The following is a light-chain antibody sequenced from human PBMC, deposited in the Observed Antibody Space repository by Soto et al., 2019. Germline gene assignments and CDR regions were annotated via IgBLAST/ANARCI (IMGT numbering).Light chain of an antibody. CDR2: GAS. Sequence: EIVLTQSPATLSLSPGERATLSCRASQSVSRNYLVWYQQKPGQAPRLLIYGASSRATGIPDRFSGSGSGTDFTLTISKLEPEDFAVYYCQQSGSSPWTFGQGTKVDIK. J-gene: IGKJ1*01. CDR3: QQSGSSPWT. CDR1: QSVSRNY. V-gene: IGKV3-20*01.